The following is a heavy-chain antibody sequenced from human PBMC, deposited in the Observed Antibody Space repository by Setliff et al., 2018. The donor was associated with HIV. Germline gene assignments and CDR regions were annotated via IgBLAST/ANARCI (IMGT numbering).Heavy chain of an antibody. CDR1: GFRFGHYV. V-gene: IGHV3-9*03. D-gene: IGHD1-26*01. CDR2: ISWSSGGV. J-gene: IGHJ6*03. Sequence: GGSLRLSCAASGFRFGHYVMHWVRQPPGKGLEWVSGISWSSGGVGYANSVKGRFTVSSDNAKNSLYLQMNSLRAEDMALYYCAKGAGGGTYVSDYYYHWDVWGKGTTVTVSS. CDR3: AKGAGGGTYVSDYYYHWDV.